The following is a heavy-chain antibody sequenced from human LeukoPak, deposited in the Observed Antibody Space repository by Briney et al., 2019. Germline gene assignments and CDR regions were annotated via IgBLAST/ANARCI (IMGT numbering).Heavy chain of an antibody. V-gene: IGHV3-30-3*01. CDR2: ISYDGSNK. CDR3: ARGPTMVRALFVV. D-gene: IGHD3-10*01. CDR1: GFTFSSYA. Sequence: PGRSLRLSCAASGFTFSSYAMHWVRQAPGKGLEWVAVISYDGSNKYYADSVKGRFTISRDNSKNTLYLQMNSLRAEDTAVYYCARGPTMVRALFVVWGQGTTVTVSS. J-gene: IGHJ6*02.